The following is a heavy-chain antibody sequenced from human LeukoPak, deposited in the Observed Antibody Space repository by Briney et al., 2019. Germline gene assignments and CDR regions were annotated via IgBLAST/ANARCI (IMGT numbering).Heavy chain of an antibody. J-gene: IGHJ4*02. CDR2: ISYDGSNK. CDR1: GFTFSNYG. D-gene: IGHD4-17*01. CDR3: AKRGDYADFQYLDS. V-gene: IGHV3-30*18. Sequence: LAGGSLRLSCAASGFTFSNYGMHWVRQAPGKGLEWVAVISYDGSNKYYADSLKGRFTISRDNSKNTLYLQMNSLRPEDTAVYYCAKRGDYADFQYLDSWGQGTLVTVSS.